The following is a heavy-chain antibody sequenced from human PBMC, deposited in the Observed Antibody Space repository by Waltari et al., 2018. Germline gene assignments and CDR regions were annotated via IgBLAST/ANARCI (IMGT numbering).Heavy chain of an antibody. D-gene: IGHD2-2*01. Sequence: QLVESGGGVVQPGRSLRLSCAAPGFTFSLHIIHWVRQAPGKGIEWVAETSFDGSKYYADSVKGRFTIAGDNSQHTVSLQMDSLRPEDTAVYYGAREGGTSGYSGYFDDWGQGTLVTVSS. CDR2: TSFDGSK. J-gene: IGHJ4*02. CDR3: AREGGTSGYSGYFDD. CDR1: GFTFSLHI. V-gene: IGHV3-30*01.